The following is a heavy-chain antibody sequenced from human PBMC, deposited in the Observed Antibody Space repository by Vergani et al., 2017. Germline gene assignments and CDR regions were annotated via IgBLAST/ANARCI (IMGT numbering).Heavy chain of an antibody. J-gene: IGHJ4*02. CDR2: ISGSGGST. CDR1: GFTLSNYA. V-gene: IGHV3-23*01. Sequence: EVQLLESGGGLVQPWGSLRLSCAASGFTLSNYAMSWVRQAPGKGLEWVSAISGSGGSTYYADSVKGRFTISRDNSKNTLYLQMNSLRAEDTAVYYCAKDRGSGWYVVVDYWGQGTLVTVYS. D-gene: IGHD6-19*01. CDR3: AKDRGSGWYVVVDY.